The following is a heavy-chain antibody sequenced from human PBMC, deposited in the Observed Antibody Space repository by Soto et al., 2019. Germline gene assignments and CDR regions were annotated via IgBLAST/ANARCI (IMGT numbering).Heavy chain of an antibody. J-gene: IGHJ4*02. CDR2: ISGSGGST. CDR3: AKKRFVREGDFFDY. CDR1: GFTFSSYP. Sequence: GGSLRLSCAASGFTFSSYPMSWVRQAPGKGLEWVAAISGSGGSTSYSDSAKGRFIISRDNSKNTLSLQTNNLRVEDTAVYYCAKKRFVREGDFFDYWGQGVLVTVSS. V-gene: IGHV3-23*01. D-gene: IGHD3-10*01.